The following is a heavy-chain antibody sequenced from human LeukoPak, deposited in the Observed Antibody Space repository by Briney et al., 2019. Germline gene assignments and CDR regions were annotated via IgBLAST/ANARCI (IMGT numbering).Heavy chain of an antibody. Sequence: GGSLRLSCAAAGFTFDDYAMHWVRQAPGKGLEWVSGITWNSDNIEYADSVKGRFTISRDNAKNSLYLQMNSLRAEDMALYYCAKGGGGRLIYYYYMDVWGKGTTVTVSS. D-gene: IGHD3-16*01. V-gene: IGHV3-9*03. CDR2: ITWNSDNI. J-gene: IGHJ6*03. CDR3: AKGGGGRLIYYYYMDV. CDR1: GFTFDDYA.